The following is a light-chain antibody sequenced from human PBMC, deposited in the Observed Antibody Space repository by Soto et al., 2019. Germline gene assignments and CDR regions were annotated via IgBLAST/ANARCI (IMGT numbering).Light chain of an antibody. CDR1: QSISSW. V-gene: IGKV1-5*01. Sequence: DIKMTQSPSTLSASVGDRVTITCRASQSISSWLAWYQQKPGKAPKLLICDASSLESGVPSRFSGSGSGTEFTLTISSLQPDDFATYYCQQSYGTPITFGQGTRLEIK. CDR3: QQSYGTPIT. J-gene: IGKJ5*01. CDR2: DAS.